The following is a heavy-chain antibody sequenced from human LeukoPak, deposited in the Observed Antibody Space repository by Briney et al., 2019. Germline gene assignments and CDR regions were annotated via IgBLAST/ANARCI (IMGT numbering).Heavy chain of an antibody. D-gene: IGHD6-19*01. Sequence: ASVKVSCKASGFTFTSHDYNWVRQAPGQGLEWMGIINPSGGSTSYAQKFQGRVTMTRDTSTSTVYMELSSLRSEDTAVYYCVYFRGWQTVDYWGQGTLVTVSS. CDR1: GFTFTSHD. V-gene: IGHV1-46*01. CDR3: VYFRGWQTVDY. J-gene: IGHJ4*02. CDR2: INPSGGST.